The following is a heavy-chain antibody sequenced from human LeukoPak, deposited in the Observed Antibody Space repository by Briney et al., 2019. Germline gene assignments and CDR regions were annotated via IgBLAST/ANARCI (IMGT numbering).Heavy chain of an antibody. CDR3: VAASTGGGAFY. V-gene: IGHV3-15*01. J-gene: IGHJ4*02. Sequence: PGGSLRLSCAASGFTFSNAWMSWVRQAPGKGLEWVGRIKSKTDGGTTDYAAPVKGRFTISRDDSKNTLYLQMNSLKTEDTAVYYCVAASTGGGAFYWGQGTLVTVSS. CDR2: IKSKTDGGTT. D-gene: IGHD6-13*01. CDR1: GFTFSNAW.